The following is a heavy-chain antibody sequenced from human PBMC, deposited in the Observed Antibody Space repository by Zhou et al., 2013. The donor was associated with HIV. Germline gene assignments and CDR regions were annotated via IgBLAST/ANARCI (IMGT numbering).Heavy chain of an antibody. Sequence: QVQLVQSGAEVKKPGASVKVSCKASGYTFTSYAMHWVRQAPGQRLEWMGWIIPIFGTANYAQKFQGRVTITADESTSTAYMELSSLRSEDTAVYYCARQGVDSGSGRLYYMDVWGKGTKVTVSS. CDR1: GYTFTSYA. CDR2: IIPIFGTA. D-gene: IGHD3-10*01. J-gene: IGHJ6*03. V-gene: IGHV1-69*13. CDR3: ARQGVDSGSGRLYYMDV.